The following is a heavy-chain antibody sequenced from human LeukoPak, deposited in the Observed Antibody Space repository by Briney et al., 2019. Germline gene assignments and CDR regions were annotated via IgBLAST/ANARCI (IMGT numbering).Heavy chain of an antibody. V-gene: IGHV4-59*08. CDR2: IYYSGST. Sequence: PSETLSLTCTVSGGSISSYYWSWIRQPPGKGLEWIGYIYYSGSTDYNPSLKSRVTISVDTSNKQFSLNLTSVTAADTAVYYCARSYWHFDVWGRGTLVTVSS. J-gene: IGHJ2*01. CDR1: GGSISSYY. CDR3: ARSYWHFDV.